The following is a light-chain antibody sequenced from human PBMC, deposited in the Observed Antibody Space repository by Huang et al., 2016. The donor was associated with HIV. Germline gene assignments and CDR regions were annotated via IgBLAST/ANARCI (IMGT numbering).Light chain of an antibody. Sequence: EIVMTQSPATLSVYPGERVTLSCRASQSVSSNLAWDQRKPGKAPRRLIDGASTRATGIPARVIGSGYGTEFTLTISSLQSEYFAVYYCQQYNSWPPLTFGGGTKVEIK. V-gene: IGKV3-15*01. CDR1: QSVSSN. CDR2: GAS. CDR3: QQYNSWPPLT. J-gene: IGKJ4*01.